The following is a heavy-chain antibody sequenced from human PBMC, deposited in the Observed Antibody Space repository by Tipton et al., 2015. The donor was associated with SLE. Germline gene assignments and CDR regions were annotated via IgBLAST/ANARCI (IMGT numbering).Heavy chain of an antibody. V-gene: IGHV1-69*06. CDR3: ARAGDFWSGYYY. Sequence: VQLVQSGAEMKTPGSSVRVSCKASGGTFSNYAIGWVRQAPGQGLEWMGGIIPLFGTATYAQKFQGRVTITADKSTSTAYMELSSLRSEDTAVYYCARAGDFWSGYYYWGQGTLVTVSS. D-gene: IGHD3-3*01. CDR2: IIPLFGTA. CDR1: GGTFSNYA. J-gene: IGHJ4*02.